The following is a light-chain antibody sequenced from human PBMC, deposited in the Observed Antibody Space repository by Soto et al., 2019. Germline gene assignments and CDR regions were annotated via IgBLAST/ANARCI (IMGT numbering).Light chain of an antibody. J-gene: IGLJ1*01. Sequence: QSVLTQPPSVSEAPGQRVTISCTGSSSNIGAGYEAHWYQQVPGTAPKLLIYENNNRPSGVPCRFSGSKSGTSASLAITGLQAEDEAEYYCQSYDSSLSGYVFGTGTKLTVL. V-gene: IGLV1-40*01. CDR3: QSYDSSLSGYV. CDR1: SSNIGAGYE. CDR2: ENN.